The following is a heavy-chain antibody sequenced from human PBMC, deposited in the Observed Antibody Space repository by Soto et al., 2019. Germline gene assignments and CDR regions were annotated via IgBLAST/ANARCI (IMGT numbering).Heavy chain of an antibody. CDR1: GFTFSSYC. J-gene: IGHJ4*02. D-gene: IGHD5-12*01. CDR2: ISSSSSFI. V-gene: IGHV3-21*01. Sequence: GGSLTRSCGGSGFTFSSYCMNWVRQAPGKGLEWVSSISSSSSFIYYADSVKGRFTISRDNAKNSPYLQMNSLRAEDTGVYYCRRDKDGYSGYVLFHWGQGTRVHVSS. CDR3: RRDKDGYSGYVLFH.